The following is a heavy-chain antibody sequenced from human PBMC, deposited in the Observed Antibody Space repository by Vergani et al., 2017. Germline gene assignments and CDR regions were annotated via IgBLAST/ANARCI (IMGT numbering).Heavy chain of an antibody. CDR3: AKELITMVRGVIITPHFDY. J-gene: IGHJ4*02. CDR2: ISSSSSYI. V-gene: IGHV3-21*01. CDR1: GFTFSSYS. D-gene: IGHD3-10*01. Sequence: EVQLVESGGGLVKPGGSLRLSCAASGFTFSSYSMNWVRQAPGKGLEWVSSISSSSSYIYYADSVKGRFTISRDNAKNSLYLQMNSLRAEDTAVYYCAKELITMVRGVIITPHFDYWGQATLVNVSS.